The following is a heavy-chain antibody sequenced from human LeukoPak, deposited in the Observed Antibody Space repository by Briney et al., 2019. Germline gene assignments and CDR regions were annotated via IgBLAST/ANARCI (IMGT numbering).Heavy chain of an antibody. CDR1: GDSISGYY. V-gene: IGHV4-4*09. D-gene: IGHD3-22*01. Sequence: SETLSLTCTVSGDSISGYYWSWIRQTPGRGLEWIASIHSSGTTKYNTSLKSRVTMSVDTSKNQFSLRLTSVTAADTAVYFCARGYFDTSGSSNPFDYWGQGALVTVSS. J-gene: IGHJ4*02. CDR3: ARGYFDTSGSSNPFDY. CDR2: IHSSGTT.